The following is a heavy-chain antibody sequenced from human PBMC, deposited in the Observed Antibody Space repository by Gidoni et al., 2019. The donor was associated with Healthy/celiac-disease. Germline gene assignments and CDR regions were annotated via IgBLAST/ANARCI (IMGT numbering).Heavy chain of an antibody. Sequence: QVQLVQSGAEVNKPGSSVKVSCKASGRTFSSYATSWVRQAPGQGLEGMGGIIPIFGKAKHAQKFQGRVTMTADESTSTGYMELSSLRSEDTAVYDCARGSSSRNHYYYGMDVWGQGTTVTVSS. CDR2: IIPIFGKA. CDR3: ARGSSSRNHYYYGMDV. V-gene: IGHV1-69*01. CDR1: GRTFSSYA. J-gene: IGHJ6*02. D-gene: IGHD6-6*01.